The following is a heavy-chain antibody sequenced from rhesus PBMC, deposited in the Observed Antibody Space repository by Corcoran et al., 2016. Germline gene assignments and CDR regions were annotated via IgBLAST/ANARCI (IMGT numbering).Heavy chain of an antibody. CDR2: ISYDGSEK. J-gene: IGHJ5-1*01. CDR1: GFTFRSYG. D-gene: IGHD3-28*01. V-gene: IGHV3-54*02. CDR3: ARDEVRVNRFDV. Sequence: EVQLVESGGGLVQPGGSLRLSCAASGFTFRSYGMHWVRQAPGKGLEWGTIISYDGSEKYYADSVKDRFTISRDNSKNGLYLQMNNRKVEDTAGYYGARDEVRVNRFDVWGPGVLVTVSS.